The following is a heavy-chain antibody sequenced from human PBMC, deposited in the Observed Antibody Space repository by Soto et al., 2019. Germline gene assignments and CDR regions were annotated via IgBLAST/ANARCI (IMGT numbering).Heavy chain of an antibody. CDR3: ASDSCSCDR. V-gene: IGHV1-18*01. J-gene: IGHJ4*02. CDR1: GYTFTSYG. D-gene: IGHD2-15*01. CDR2: ISTYKGNT. Sequence: ASVRSAYRPSGYTFTSYGTTWVRKDPGQGLEWMGWISTYKGNTNYAQKFQGRFTMTTDTSTSTAYMELRSLISDDTSIYYSASDSCSCDRWARGTLVPVSS.